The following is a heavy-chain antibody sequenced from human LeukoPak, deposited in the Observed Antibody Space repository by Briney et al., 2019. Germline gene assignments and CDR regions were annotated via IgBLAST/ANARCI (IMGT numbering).Heavy chain of an antibody. V-gene: IGHV3-23*01. CDR3: ATYSGYDYRDETDY. Sequence: GGSLRLSCAASGFTFSSYAMSWVRQAPGKGLEWVSAISGSGGSTYYADSVKGQFTISRDNSKNTLYLQMNSLRAEDTAVYYCATYSGYDYRDETDYWGQGTLVTVSS. CDR2: ISGSGGST. CDR1: GFTFSSYA. D-gene: IGHD5-12*01. J-gene: IGHJ4*02.